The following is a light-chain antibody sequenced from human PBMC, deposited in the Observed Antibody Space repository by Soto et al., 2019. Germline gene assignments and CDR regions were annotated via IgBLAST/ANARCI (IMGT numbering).Light chain of an antibody. CDR2: GAS. J-gene: IGKJ5*01. V-gene: IGKV3-15*01. CDR3: QQYNNWPPP. Sequence: EIVMTQSPATLSVSPGERATLSCRATQSVSSNLAWYQQKPGQAPRLLIYGASTRATGIPARFSGSRSGTEFTLTISSLQSEDFAVYYCQQYNNWPPPFGQGTRLEMK. CDR1: QSVSSN.